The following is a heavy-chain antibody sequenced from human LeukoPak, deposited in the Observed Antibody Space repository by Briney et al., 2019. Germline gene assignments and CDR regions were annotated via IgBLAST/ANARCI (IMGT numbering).Heavy chain of an antibody. CDR1: GFTFSKYW. V-gene: IGHV3-7*04. D-gene: IGHD3-16*01. CDR2: IKEDGSEK. Sequence: GGSLRLSCADSGFTFSKYWMSWVRQAPGEGLEWVARIKEDGSEKYYVDSVKGRFTISRDNTKNSMYLQMNSLRAEDTAVYYCARNGLIGFDYWGQGTLVTVSS. J-gene: IGHJ4*02. CDR3: ARNGLIGFDY.